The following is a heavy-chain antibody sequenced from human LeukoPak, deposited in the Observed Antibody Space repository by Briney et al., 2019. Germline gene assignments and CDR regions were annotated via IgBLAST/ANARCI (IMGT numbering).Heavy chain of an antibody. V-gene: IGHV3-33*06. Sequence: GGSLRLSCAASGFTFRSYGMHWVRQAPGKGLECVAVIWYDGSNQYYTDSVKGRFTISRDNSKSTLYLQMNSLRAEDTAMYYCAKVGDGDYYLDYWGQGTLVTVSS. J-gene: IGHJ4*02. CDR3: AKVGDGDYYLDY. D-gene: IGHD4-17*01. CDR2: IWYDGSNQ. CDR1: GFTFRSYG.